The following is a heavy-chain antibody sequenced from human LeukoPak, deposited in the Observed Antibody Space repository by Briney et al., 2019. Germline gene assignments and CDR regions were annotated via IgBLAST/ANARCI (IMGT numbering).Heavy chain of an antibody. D-gene: IGHD4-23*01. CDR1: GGTFSSYA. Sequence: SVKVSCKASGGTFSSYAISWVRQAPGQGLEWMGGIIPIFGTANYAQKFQGRVTITTDESTSTAYMELSSLRSEDTAVYYCACPDCGGNAAFDYWGQGTLVTVSS. V-gene: IGHV1-69*05. J-gene: IGHJ4*02. CDR2: IIPIFGTA. CDR3: ACPDCGGNAAFDY.